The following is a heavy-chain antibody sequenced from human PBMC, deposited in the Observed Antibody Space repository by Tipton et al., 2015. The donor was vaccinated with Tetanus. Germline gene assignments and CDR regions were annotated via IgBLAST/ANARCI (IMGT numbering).Heavy chain of an antibody. J-gene: IGHJ6*03. CDR3: ARSEQQLVRGYYYYYYMDV. Sequence: TLSLTCTVSGDSVRSGAYHLSWIRQYPGRDLEWIGYINYSGSTSYNPSLKSRVTISEDMSKNQFSLKLSSVTAADTAVYYCARSEQQLVRGYYYYYYMDVWGKGATVTVSS. CDR2: INYSGST. V-gene: IGHV4-31*03. D-gene: IGHD6-13*01. CDR1: GDSVRSGAYH.